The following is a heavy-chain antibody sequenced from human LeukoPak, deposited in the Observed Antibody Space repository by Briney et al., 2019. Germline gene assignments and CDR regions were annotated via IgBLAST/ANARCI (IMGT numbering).Heavy chain of an antibody. CDR3: ARDTEGYPFDY. D-gene: IGHD6-13*01. CDR2: INPSNGDT. CDR1: GYTFSDYY. V-gene: IGHV1-2*02. J-gene: IGHJ4*02. Sequence: ASVKVSCKASGYTFSDYYIHWVRQAPGQGLEWMAWINPSNGDTNYAQKFQGRVTMTRDTSISTVYMELTRLISDDTAVYYCARDTEGYPFDYWGQGTLVTVSS.